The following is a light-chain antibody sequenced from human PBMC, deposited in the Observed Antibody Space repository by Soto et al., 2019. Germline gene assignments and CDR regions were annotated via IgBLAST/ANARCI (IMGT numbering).Light chain of an antibody. Sequence: EIVLTQSPGTLSLSPGERATLSCRASQSVSSSYLAWYQQKPGQAPRLLIYRTSNRATGIPDRFSGSGSGTDFTLTISRVESEDFAVYWCQQYDSSPRTFGQGTKVDIK. CDR3: QQYDSSPRT. V-gene: IGKV3-20*01. CDR1: QSVSSSY. J-gene: IGKJ1*01. CDR2: RTS.